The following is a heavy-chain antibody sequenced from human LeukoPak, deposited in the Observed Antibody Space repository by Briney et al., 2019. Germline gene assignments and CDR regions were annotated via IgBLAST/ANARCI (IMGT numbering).Heavy chain of an antibody. CDR1: GGSISSYY. D-gene: IGHD6-19*01. J-gene: IGHJ4*02. Sequence: SETLSLTCTVSGGSISSYYWSWIRQPPGKGLEWIGYIYYSGSTNYNPSLKSRVTISVDTSKNQFSLKLSSVTAADTAVYYCARLRYSGWYFDYWGQGTLVTVSS. V-gene: IGHV4-59*12. CDR3: ARLRYSGWYFDY. CDR2: IYYSGST.